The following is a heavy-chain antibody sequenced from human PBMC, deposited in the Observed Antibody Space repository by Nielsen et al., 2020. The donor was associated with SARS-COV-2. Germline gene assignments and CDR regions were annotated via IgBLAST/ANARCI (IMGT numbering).Heavy chain of an antibody. CDR1: GGSISSSNW. CDR2: IYHSGST. J-gene: IGHJ6*02. D-gene: IGHD4-17*01. V-gene: IGHV4-4*02. Sequence: SETLSLTCAVSGGSISSSNWWSWVRQPPGKGLEWIGEIYHSGSTNYNPSLKSRVTISVDKSKNQFSLKLSSVTAADTAVYYCARGPPRDYGGAGYYYYGMDVWGQGTTVTVSS. CDR3: ARGPPRDYGGAGYYYYGMDV.